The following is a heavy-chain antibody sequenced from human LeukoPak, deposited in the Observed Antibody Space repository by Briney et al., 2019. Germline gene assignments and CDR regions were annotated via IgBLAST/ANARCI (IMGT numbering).Heavy chain of an antibody. V-gene: IGHV3-15*07. D-gene: IGHD3-10*01. CDR1: GFTFTNAW. CDR3: TTVVRGSGSYYHPPLDY. Sequence: PGGSLRLSCKASGFTFTNAWMNWVRQAPGKGLEWVGRIKSKVDGGTTDYAAPAKGRFIFSRDDSENMLYLQMNSLETEDTAVYYCTTVVRGSGSYYHPPLDYWGQGTLVTVSS. J-gene: IGHJ4*02. CDR2: IKSKVDGGTT.